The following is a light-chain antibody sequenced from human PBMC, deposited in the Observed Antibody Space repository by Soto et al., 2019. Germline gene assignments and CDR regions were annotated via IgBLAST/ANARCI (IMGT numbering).Light chain of an antibody. CDR2: ENN. Sequence: QSVLTQPPSVSEAPGQRVTISCTGSSSNIGAGYEAHWYQQVPGTAPKLLIYENNNRPSGVPDRFSGSKSGTSASLAITGPPGEDGGEEYCQSYDSSLSGYVFGTGTKLTVL. CDR3: QSYDSSLSGYV. V-gene: IGLV1-40*01. CDR1: SSNIGAGYE. J-gene: IGLJ1*01.